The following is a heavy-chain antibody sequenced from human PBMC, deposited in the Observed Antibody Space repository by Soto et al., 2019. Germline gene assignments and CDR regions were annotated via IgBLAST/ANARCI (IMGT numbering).Heavy chain of an antibody. Sequence: PSETLSLTCTVSGASISSDDYYWSWIRPPPGGGLEWIGYIYYNGNTYYNPALQSRVTISADASKSQFSLKLSSVTAADTAVYYCARHLSTTIAPLPFDYWGQGTLVTVSS. J-gene: IGHJ4*02. V-gene: IGHV4-30-4*01. CDR1: GASISSDDYY. CDR2: IYYNGNT. CDR3: ARHLSTTIAPLPFDY. D-gene: IGHD1-1*01.